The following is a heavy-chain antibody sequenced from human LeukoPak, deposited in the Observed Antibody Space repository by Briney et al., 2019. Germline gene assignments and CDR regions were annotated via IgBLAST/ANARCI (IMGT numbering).Heavy chain of an antibody. V-gene: IGHV4-39*01. CDR2: IYYSGST. CDR1: GGSISSSSYY. Sequence: SETLSLTCTVSGGSISSSSYYWGWIRQPPGEGLEWIGSIYYSGSTYYNPSLKSRVTISVDTSKNQFSLKLSSVPAADPAVYYCARLDLNYCSSTSCYTRGAYNWFDPWGQGTLVTVSS. D-gene: IGHD2-2*02. J-gene: IGHJ5*02. CDR3: ARLDLNYCSSTSCYTRGAYNWFDP.